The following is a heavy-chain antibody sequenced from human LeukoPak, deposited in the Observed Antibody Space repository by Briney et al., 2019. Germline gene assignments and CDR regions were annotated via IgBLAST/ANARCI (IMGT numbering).Heavy chain of an antibody. J-gene: IGHJ4*02. D-gene: IGHD3-22*01. CDR3: AREAPERGTTYYYDSSGYSVDY. Sequence: RSSETLSLTCTVSGGSISSSSYCWGWIRQPPGKGLEWIVSIYYSGSTYYNPSLKSRVTISVDTSKNQFSLKLSSVTAADTAVYYCAREAPERGTTYYYDSSGYSVDYWGQGTLVTVSS. V-gene: IGHV4-39*02. CDR1: GGSISSSSYC. CDR2: IYYSGST.